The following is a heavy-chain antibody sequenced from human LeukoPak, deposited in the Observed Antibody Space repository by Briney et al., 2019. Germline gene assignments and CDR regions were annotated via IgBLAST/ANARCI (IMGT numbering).Heavy chain of an antibody. CDR1: GFTFSSYG. V-gene: IGHV3-33*01. CDR3: ARGDYYGSGSQGY. J-gene: IGHJ4*02. Sequence: GGSRRLSCAASGFTFSSYGMHWVRQAPGKGLEWVAVIWYDGSNKYYADSVKGRFTISRDNSKNTLYLQMNSLRAEDTAVYYCARGDYYGSGSQGYWGQGTLVTVSS. D-gene: IGHD3-10*01. CDR2: IWYDGSNK.